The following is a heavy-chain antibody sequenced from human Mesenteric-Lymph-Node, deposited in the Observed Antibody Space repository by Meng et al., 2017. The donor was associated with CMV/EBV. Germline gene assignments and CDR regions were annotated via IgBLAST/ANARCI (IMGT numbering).Heavy chain of an antibody. CDR3: ARDNSEPGDGWWFDP. CDR2: INPYNGNT. D-gene: IGHD7-27*01. Sequence: ASVKVSCKTSGYTFTNYGVSWVRQAPGQGLEWMGWINPYNGNTNYAQKFQGRVTMTRDTSISTAYMELSRLRSDDTAVYYCARDNSEPGDGWWFDPWGQGTLVTVSS. V-gene: IGHV1-18*01. CDR1: GYTFTNYG. J-gene: IGHJ5*02.